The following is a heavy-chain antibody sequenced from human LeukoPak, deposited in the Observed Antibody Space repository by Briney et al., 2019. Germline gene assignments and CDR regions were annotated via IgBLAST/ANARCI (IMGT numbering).Heavy chain of an antibody. V-gene: IGHV1-8*01. CDR2: MNPNSGNT. CDR1: GYTFTSYD. J-gene: IGHJ4*02. CDR3: ARGYSPTLRTTGNDY. D-gene: IGHD1-1*01. Sequence: ASVKVSCKASGYTFTSYDINRVRQATGQGLEWMGWMNPNSGNTGYAQKFQGRVTMTRNTSISTAYMELSSLRSEDTAVYYCARGYSPTLRTTGNDYWGQGTLVTVSS.